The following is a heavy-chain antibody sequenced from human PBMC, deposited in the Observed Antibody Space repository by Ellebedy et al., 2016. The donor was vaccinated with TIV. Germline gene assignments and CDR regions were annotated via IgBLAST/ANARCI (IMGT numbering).Heavy chain of an antibody. CDR2: IYTSGST. J-gene: IGHJ3*02. D-gene: IGHD6-13*01. CDR1: GGSISSYY. Sequence: SETLSLXXTVSGGSISSYYWSWIRQPAGKGLEWIGRIYTSGSTNYNPSLKSRVTMSVDTSKNQFSLKLSSVTAADTAVYYCARDSLSGDRYSSSWVDAFDIWGQGTMVTVSS. CDR3: ARDSLSGDRYSSSWVDAFDI. V-gene: IGHV4-4*07.